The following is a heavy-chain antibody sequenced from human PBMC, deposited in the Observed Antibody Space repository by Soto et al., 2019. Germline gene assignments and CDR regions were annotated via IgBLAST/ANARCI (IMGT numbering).Heavy chain of an antibody. J-gene: IGHJ5*02. CDR3: ASGWAPLFDP. CDR1: GYTFTSYA. CDR2: INAGNGNT. Sequence: QVQLVQSGAEVKKPGASVKVSCKASGYTFTSYAMHWVRQAPGQRLEWMGWINAGNGNTKYSQKFQGRVTITRDTLESTDYMELSSLRSEGTAVYYCASGWAPLFDPWGQGTLVTVSS. V-gene: IGHV1-3*01. D-gene: IGHD1-26*01.